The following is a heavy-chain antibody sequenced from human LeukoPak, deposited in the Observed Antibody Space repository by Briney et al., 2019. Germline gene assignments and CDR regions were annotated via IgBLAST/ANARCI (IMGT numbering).Heavy chain of an antibody. CDR3: AKGKYDSSGYYYHGGADY. J-gene: IGHJ4*02. Sequence: PGGSLRLSCAASGFTFSSYAMNWVRQAPGQGLGWVSAICGSGGSTYYADSVKGRFTISRDNSKNTLYLQMNSLRAEDTAVYYCAKGKYDSSGYYYHGGADYWGQGTLVTVSS. D-gene: IGHD3-22*01. V-gene: IGHV3-23*01. CDR1: GFTFSSYA. CDR2: ICGSGGST.